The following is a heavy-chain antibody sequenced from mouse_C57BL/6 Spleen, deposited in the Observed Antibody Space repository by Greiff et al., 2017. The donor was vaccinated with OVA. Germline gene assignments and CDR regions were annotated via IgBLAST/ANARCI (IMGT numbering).Heavy chain of an antibody. CDR3: ARDLITTVVAYNYAMDY. V-gene: IGHV3-6*01. CDR1: GYSITSGYY. Sequence: LMESGPGLVKPSQSLSLTCSVTGYSITSGYYWNWIRQFPGNKLEWMGYISYDGSNNYNPSLKNRISITRDTSKNQFFLKLNSVTTEDTATYYCARDLITTVVAYNYAMDYWGQGTSVTVSS. D-gene: IGHD1-1*01. CDR2: ISYDGSN. J-gene: IGHJ4*01.